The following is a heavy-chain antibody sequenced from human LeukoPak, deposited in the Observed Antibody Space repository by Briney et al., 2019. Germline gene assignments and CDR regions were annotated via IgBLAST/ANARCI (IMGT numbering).Heavy chain of an antibody. J-gene: IGHJ4*02. D-gene: IGHD2-2*01. CDR2: INPNSGGT. CDR1: GYTFTGYY. CDR3: ARVKWAVYQLLDY. Sequence: ASVKVSCKASGYTFTGYYMHWVRQAPGQGLEWMGWINPNSGGTNYAQKFQGRVTMTRDTSISTAYMELSRLRSDDTAVYYCARVKWAVYQLLDYWGQGTLVTVSS. V-gene: IGHV1-2*02.